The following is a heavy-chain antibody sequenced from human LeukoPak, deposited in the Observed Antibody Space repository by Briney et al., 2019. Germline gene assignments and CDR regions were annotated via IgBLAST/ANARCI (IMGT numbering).Heavy chain of an antibody. CDR3: ATVRDYRDAFDF. D-gene: IGHD4-17*01. Sequence: ASVKVSCKVSAYTLADLSMHWVRQAPGKGLEWMGGFDPDDGDTIYTQRFQGRVTMTEDTSTDTAYMELSSLRSEDTAVYYCATVRDYRDAFDFWGQGTLVTVSS. CDR2: FDPDDGDT. CDR1: AYTLADLS. V-gene: IGHV1-24*01. J-gene: IGHJ4*02.